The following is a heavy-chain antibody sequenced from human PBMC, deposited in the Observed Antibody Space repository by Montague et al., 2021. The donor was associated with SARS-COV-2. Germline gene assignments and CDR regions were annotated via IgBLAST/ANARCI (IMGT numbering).Heavy chain of an antibody. CDR3: ASHPVWQQLCT. D-gene: IGHD1-1*01. CDR1: GASLASGYW. J-gene: IGHJ5*02. V-gene: IGHV4-4*02. CDR2: IHHTGGS. Sequence: SETLSLTCAVSGASLASGYWWSWVRQSPGKGLEWIAEIHHTGGSNYNPSLVSRVTIFLDLSKNHLTLTLSSVTAADTAMYYCASHPVWQQLCTWGQGTLVTVSA.